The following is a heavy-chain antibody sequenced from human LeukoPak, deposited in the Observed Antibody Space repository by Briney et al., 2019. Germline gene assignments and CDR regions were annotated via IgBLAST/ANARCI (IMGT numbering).Heavy chain of an antibody. V-gene: IGHV4-4*07. D-gene: IGHD6-13*01. CDR2: IYTSGST. J-gene: IGHJ3*02. CDR1: GGSISSYY. Sequence: SETLSLTCTVSGGSISSYYWSWIRQPAGKGLEWIGRIYTSGSTNYDPSLKSRVTMSVDTSKNRFSLKLSSVTAADTAVYYCARYFLQQLFYTTIWGQWTMVTVSS. CDR3: ARYFLQQLFYTTI.